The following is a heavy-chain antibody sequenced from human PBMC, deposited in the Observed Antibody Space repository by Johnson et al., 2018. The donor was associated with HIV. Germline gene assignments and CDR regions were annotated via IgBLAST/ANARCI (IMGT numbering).Heavy chain of an antibody. D-gene: IGHD3-16*02. Sequence: VKLVESGGGVVQPGGSLRLSCAASGFTFSSYGMHWVRQAPGKGLEWVANINQDGSENHYVDSVKGRFTISRDNAKNSLYLQVHSLRVEDTAVYYCARDVLGDGTYPPDAFDIWGQGTMITVSS. V-gene: IGHV3-7*03. CDR2: INQDGSEN. CDR1: GFTFSSYG. J-gene: IGHJ3*02. CDR3: ARDVLGDGTYPPDAFDI.